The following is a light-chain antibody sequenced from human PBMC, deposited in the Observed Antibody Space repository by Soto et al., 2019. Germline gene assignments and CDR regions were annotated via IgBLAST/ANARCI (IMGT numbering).Light chain of an antibody. J-gene: IGLJ1*01. V-gene: IGLV2-14*02. CDR3: AAWDDSLNGFYV. Sequence: QSVLTQPASMSGSPGQSITISCTGTSSDVGSYNLVSWYQQFPDKAPKLIIYDGSERPSGVSDRFSGSKSGNTASLAISGLQSEDEADYYCAAWDDSLNGFYVFGTGTKVTVL. CDR2: DGS. CDR1: SSDVGSYNL.